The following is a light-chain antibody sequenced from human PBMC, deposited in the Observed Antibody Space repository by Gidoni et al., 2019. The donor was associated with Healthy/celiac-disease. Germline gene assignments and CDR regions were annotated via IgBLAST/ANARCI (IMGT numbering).Light chain of an antibody. Sequence: SYELTQPPSVSVSPGQTASITCSGDKLGYNYACWYQQKPGPSPVLVIYQDSKRPSGIPERFSGSNSGNTATLTISGTQAMDEADYYCQAWDSSTAVFGGGTKLTVL. J-gene: IGLJ2*01. CDR2: QDS. V-gene: IGLV3-1*01. CDR1: KLGYNY. CDR3: QAWDSSTAV.